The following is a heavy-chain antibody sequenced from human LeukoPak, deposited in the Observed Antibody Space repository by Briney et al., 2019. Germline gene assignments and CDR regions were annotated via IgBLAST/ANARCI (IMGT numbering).Heavy chain of an antibody. CDR2: IYTSGST. D-gene: IGHD4-17*01. CDR1: GGSISSYH. Sequence: SETLSLTCTVSGGSISSYHWSWIRQPAGKGLEWIGRIYTSGSTNYNPSLKSRVTMSVDTSKNQFSLKLSSVTAADTAVYYCVRADRTTAYYFDYWGQGTLVTVSS. V-gene: IGHV4-4*07. J-gene: IGHJ4*02. CDR3: VRADRTTAYYFDY.